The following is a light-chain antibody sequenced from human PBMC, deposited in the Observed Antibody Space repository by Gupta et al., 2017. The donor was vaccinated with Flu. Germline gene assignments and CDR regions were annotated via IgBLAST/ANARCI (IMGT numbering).Light chain of an antibody. Sequence: QSVVTQPPSVSGTPGQTVTLSCSGSSSNVGKNAVNWYQQVPGTAPKLLIYGKNVRSSGVPDRFSGSKSGTSASLAISGLQSDDEARYYCATWDDSLDSLVFGGGTLLTVL. CDR1: SSNVGKNA. J-gene: IGLJ3*02. CDR2: GKN. V-gene: IGLV1-44*01. CDR3: ATWDDSLDSLV.